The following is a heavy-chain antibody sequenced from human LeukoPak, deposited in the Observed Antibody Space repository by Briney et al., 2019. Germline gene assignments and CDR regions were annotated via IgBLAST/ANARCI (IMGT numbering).Heavy chain of an antibody. V-gene: IGHV3-23*01. J-gene: IGHJ5*02. CDR2: ISGSGGST. D-gene: IGHD4-17*01. CDR1: GFTFSSYA. CDR3: AKDPRTTVTTGWFDP. Sequence: GGSLRLSCAASGFTFSSYAMSWVRQAPGKGLEWVSAISGSGGSTYYADSVKGRFTISRDNSKNTLNLHMNSLRAEDTAVYYCAKDPRTTVTTGWFDPWGQGTLVTVSS.